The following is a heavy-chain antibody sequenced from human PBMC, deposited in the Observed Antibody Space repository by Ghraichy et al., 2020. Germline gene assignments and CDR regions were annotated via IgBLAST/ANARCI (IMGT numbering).Heavy chain of an antibody. D-gene: IGHD4-23*01. CDR2: ITSSIRTI. V-gene: IGHV3-48*02. J-gene: IGHJ6*01. CDR1: GFTFSGYN. Sequence: GESLNISCVGSGFTFSGYNMNWVRQSPGKGLEWVSYITSSIRTIFYADSVKGRFTISRDNAQNSLYLQMNSLRDEDTAIYYCARASSVVRFYYYDGMDVW. CDR3: ARASSVVRFYYYDGMDV.